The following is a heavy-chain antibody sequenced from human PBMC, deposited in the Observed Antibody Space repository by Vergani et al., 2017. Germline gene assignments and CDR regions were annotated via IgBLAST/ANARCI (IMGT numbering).Heavy chain of an antibody. CDR1: GYTFTNYD. Sequence: QVPLVQSGAEVKTPGASVTVSCKASGYTFTNYDITWVRQAPGQGLEWMGWISAYNGNTNYAQKFQGRVTMTTDTSTSTAYMELRSLRSDDTAVYYCARSTINGLIPAAPWGQGTLVTVSS. D-gene: IGHD2-2*01. J-gene: IGHJ5*02. CDR2: ISAYNGNT. V-gene: IGHV1-18*01. CDR3: ARSTINGLIPAAP.